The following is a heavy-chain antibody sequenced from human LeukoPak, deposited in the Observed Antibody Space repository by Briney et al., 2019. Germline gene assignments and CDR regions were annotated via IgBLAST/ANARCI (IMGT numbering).Heavy chain of an antibody. J-gene: IGHJ6*02. D-gene: IGHD6-6*01. CDR3: ARRPSLSSIAATFHGMDV. V-gene: IGHV4-4*02. CDR1: GGSISSSNW. Sequence: NPSGTLSLTCAVSGGSISSSNWWSWVRQPPGKGLEWIGEIYHSGSTNYNPSLKSRVTISVDKSKNQFSLKLSSVTAADTAVYYCARRPSLSSIAATFHGMDVWGQGTTVTVSS. CDR2: IYHSGST.